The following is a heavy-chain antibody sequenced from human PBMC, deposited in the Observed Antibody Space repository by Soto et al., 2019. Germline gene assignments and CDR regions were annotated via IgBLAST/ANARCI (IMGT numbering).Heavy chain of an antibody. CDR2: INHSGST. V-gene: IGHV4-34*01. Sequence: ASETLSLTCAVYGGSFSGYYWSWIRQPPGEGLEWIGEINHSGSTDYNPSLKSRVTISVDTSKNQFSLKLSSVTAADTAVYYCARVRYSYGSWEPLFGPFDYWGQGTLVTVSS. CDR3: ARVRYSYGSWEPLFGPFDY. CDR1: GGSFSGYY. J-gene: IGHJ4*02. D-gene: IGHD5-18*01.